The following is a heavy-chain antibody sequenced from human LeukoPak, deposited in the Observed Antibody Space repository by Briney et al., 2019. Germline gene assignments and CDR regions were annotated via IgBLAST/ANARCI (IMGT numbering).Heavy chain of an antibody. Sequence: SLRLSCAASGFTFDDYAMHWVRQAPGKGLEWVSGISWNSGSIGYADSVKGRFTISRDNAKNSLYLQMNSLRAEDTALYYCAKSYDSSGYDFDYWGQGTLVTVSS. J-gene: IGHJ4*02. D-gene: IGHD3-22*01. CDR2: ISWNSGSI. CDR1: GFTFDDYA. CDR3: AKSYDSSGYDFDY. V-gene: IGHV3-9*01.